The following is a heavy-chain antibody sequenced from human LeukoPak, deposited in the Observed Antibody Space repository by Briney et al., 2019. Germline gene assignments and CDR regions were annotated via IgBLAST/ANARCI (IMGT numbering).Heavy chain of an antibody. CDR2: ISSSSSYI. CDR3: AREASIAARTAHFDY. Sequence: GGSLRLSCAASGFTFSGYSMNWVRHAPGKGLESVSSISSSSSYIYYADSVKGRFTISRDNAKNSLYLQMNSLRAEDTAVYYCAREASIAARTAHFDYWGQGTLVTVSS. CDR1: GFTFSGYS. V-gene: IGHV3-21*01. D-gene: IGHD6-6*01. J-gene: IGHJ4*02.